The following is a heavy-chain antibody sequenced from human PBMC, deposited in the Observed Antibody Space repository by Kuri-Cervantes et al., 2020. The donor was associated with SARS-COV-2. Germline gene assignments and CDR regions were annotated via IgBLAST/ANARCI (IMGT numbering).Heavy chain of an antibody. J-gene: IGHJ4*02. CDR2: VKTDSGNT. D-gene: IGHD2-21*01. V-gene: IGHV1-8*02. CDR1: GYTFTSYG. CDR3: YCAPKEGFDS. Sequence: ASVKVSCKASGYTFTSYGINWVRQATGRGLEWMGMVKTDSGNTLYAQIFQGRVTMTRDISTATAYMELSSLTSEDTAIYYCYCAPKEGFDSWGQGTLVTVSS.